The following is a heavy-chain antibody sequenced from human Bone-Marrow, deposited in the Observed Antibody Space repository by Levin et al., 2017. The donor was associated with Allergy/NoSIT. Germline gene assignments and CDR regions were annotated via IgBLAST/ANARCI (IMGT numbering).Heavy chain of an antibody. CDR1: GFTFSSYS. V-gene: IGHV3-48*01. Sequence: GGSLRLSCATSGFTFSSYSMNWVRQAPGKGLEWVSYINSSSGTIYFADSVKGRFTISRDNAKKSLYLQMSSLRVEDTAVYYCVRGLPDYWGQGTLVTVSS. CDR3: VRGLPDY. CDR2: INSSSGTI. J-gene: IGHJ4*02.